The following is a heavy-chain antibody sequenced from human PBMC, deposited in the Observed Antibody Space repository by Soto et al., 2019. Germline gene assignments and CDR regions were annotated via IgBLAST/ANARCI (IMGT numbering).Heavy chain of an antibody. V-gene: IGHV4-34*01. Sequence: PSETLSLTCAVYGGSFSYYFWTWIRQSPGKGLEWIGDINHRGSTSYNPSLKSRVTISLDTSKNQFSLSLSSVTAADTAVYYCARILVGAFDFWGQGALVTVS. CDR3: ARILVGAFDF. J-gene: IGHJ4*02. CDR1: GGSFSYYF. D-gene: IGHD1-26*01. CDR2: INHRGST.